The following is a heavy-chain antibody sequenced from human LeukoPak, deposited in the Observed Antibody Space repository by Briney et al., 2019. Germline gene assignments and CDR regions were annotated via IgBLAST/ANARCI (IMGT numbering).Heavy chain of an antibody. J-gene: IGHJ3*02. CDR1: GGSVTTYY. CDR3: ARVYGSRAFDI. D-gene: IGHD3-10*01. CDR2: IYTSGST. Sequence: SETLSLTCTVSGGSVTTYYWSWIGQPAGKGLEWIGRIYTSGSTNYNPSLESRVTLSADTSKNQFSLKMSSVTAADTAVYYCARVYGSRAFDIWGQGTLVTVSS. V-gene: IGHV4-4*07.